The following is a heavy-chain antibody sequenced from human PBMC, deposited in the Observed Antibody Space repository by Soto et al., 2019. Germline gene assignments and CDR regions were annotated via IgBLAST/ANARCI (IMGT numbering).Heavy chain of an antibody. D-gene: IGHD4-4*01. J-gene: IGHJ6*03. Sequence: ASVKVSCKASGYTFSSYAISWVRQAPGQGLEWMGWISPYNGDTHYAQNLQGRVTMTTDTSTTTAYMELRSLKSDDTAIYYCARGTTVTTTPTYYYMDVWGKGTTVTVSS. CDR1: GYTFSSYA. CDR2: ISPYNGDT. CDR3: ARGTTVTTTPTYYYMDV. V-gene: IGHV1-18*01.